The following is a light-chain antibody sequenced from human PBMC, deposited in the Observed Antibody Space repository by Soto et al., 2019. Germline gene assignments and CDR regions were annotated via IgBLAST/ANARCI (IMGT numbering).Light chain of an antibody. Sequence: EIVLTQSPGTLSLSPGERATLSCRASQSVRYRYMAWYQQKPGQAPRLLMYDASRRATGIPDRFSGSGYGTDVTLTISRLEPEDFAVYHCQQYGTSPLTFGQGTKVEIK. CDR2: DAS. V-gene: IGKV3-20*01. CDR1: QSVRYRY. CDR3: QQYGTSPLT. J-gene: IGKJ1*01.